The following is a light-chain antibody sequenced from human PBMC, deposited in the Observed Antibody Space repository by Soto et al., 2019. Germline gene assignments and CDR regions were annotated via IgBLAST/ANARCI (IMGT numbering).Light chain of an antibody. CDR1: QSISSW. Sequence: DIQMTQSPSTLSASVGGRITITCRASQSISSWLAWYQQKPGKAPKLLTYKASSLESGVPSRFSGSGSGTEFTLTISSLQPDDFATYYCQQYNSYWTFGQGTKVDIK. CDR2: KAS. CDR3: QQYNSYWT. V-gene: IGKV1-5*03. J-gene: IGKJ1*01.